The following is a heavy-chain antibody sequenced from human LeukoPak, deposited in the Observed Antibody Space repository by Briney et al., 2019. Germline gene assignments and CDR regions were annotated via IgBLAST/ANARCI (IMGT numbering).Heavy chain of an antibody. D-gene: IGHD3-3*01. CDR1: GYTFTIYG. Sequence: ASVKVSFTASGYTFTIYGISWVRQAPGQGREWMGWISAYNGNTNYAQKLQGRGTMTTDTSTSTAYMELRSLRSDDTAVYYCARELTPGGLEWLLSFDYWGQGTLVTVSS. V-gene: IGHV1-18*01. CDR3: ARELTPGGLEWLLSFDY. CDR2: ISAYNGNT. J-gene: IGHJ4*02.